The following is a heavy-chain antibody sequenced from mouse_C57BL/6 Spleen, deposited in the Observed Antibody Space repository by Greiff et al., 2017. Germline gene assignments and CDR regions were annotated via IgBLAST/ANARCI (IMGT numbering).Heavy chain of an antibody. D-gene: IGHD1-1*01. CDR1: GYTFTSYW. Sequence: QVQLQQPGAELVKPGASVKMSCKASGYTFTSYWITWVKQRPGQGLEWIGDIYPGSGSTNYNEKFKSKATLTVDTSSSTAYMQLSSLTSEDSAVYYCARHYGSSSWFAYWGQGTLVTVSA. CDR2: IYPGSGST. CDR3: ARHYGSSSWFAY. J-gene: IGHJ3*01. V-gene: IGHV1-55*01.